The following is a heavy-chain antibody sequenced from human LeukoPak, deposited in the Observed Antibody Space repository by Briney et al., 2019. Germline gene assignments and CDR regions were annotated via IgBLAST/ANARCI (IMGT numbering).Heavy chain of an antibody. D-gene: IGHD6-19*01. V-gene: IGHV1-46*01. CDR1: RYTFTSYY. Sequence: GASVKVSCKASRYTFTSYYMHWVRQAPGQGLEWMGIINPSGGSTSYAQKFQGRVTMTRDMSTSTVYMELSSLRSEDTAVYYCARDHRIAVAGTGGGSKGDYWGQGTLVTVSS. J-gene: IGHJ4*02. CDR3: ARDHRIAVAGTGGGSKGDY. CDR2: INPSGGST.